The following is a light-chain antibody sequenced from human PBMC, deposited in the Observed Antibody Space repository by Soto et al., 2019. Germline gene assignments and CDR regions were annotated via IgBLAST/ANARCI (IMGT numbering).Light chain of an antibody. CDR2: LGS. CDR1: QSLLQSNGYSY. Sequence: DIVMTQSPLSLPVTPGGPASISCRSSQSLLQSNGYSYVDWYLQKPGQSPQLLIFLGSNRASGVXDXXSGSGSGTDFTLKISRVEAEDVGTYYCMQALQTPYTFGQGTKLEIK. J-gene: IGKJ2*01. V-gene: IGKV2-28*01. CDR3: MQALQTPYT.